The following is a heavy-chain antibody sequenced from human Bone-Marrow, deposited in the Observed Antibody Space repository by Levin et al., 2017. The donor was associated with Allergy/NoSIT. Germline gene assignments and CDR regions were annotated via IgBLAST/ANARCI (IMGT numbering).Heavy chain of an antibody. Sequence: VSGPTLVKPTQTLTLTCNFSGFSLSTSGVGVGWIRQPPGRALEWLAVIYWDDDKRYSPSLKSRLTITKDTSKNQVVLTVTNMDPVDTATYYCAHKNSRYYFGYWGQGTLVTVSS. CDR1: GFSLSTSGVG. J-gene: IGHJ4*02. V-gene: IGHV2-5*02. CDR3: AHKNSRYYFGY. CDR2: IYWDDDK. D-gene: IGHD3-9*01.